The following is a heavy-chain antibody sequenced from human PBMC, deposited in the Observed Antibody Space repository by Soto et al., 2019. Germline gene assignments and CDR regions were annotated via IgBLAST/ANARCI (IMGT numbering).Heavy chain of an antibody. Sequence: QVQLVQSGSEVKKPGASVRVSCKASVGTFSNFGFSWVRQSPGQGLEWMGGIIPIFASSTYAQKFQGRLTITADESTSTAYMDLSSLRSEDTAVYFCAKDVGFQQLLFVFETWGQGTLVTVSS. CDR3: AKDVGFQQLLFVFET. CDR2: IIPIFASS. CDR1: VGTFSNFG. V-gene: IGHV1-69*01. J-gene: IGHJ5*02. D-gene: IGHD6-13*01.